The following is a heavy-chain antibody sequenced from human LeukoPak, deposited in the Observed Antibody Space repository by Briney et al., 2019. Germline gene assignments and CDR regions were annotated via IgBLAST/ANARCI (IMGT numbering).Heavy chain of an antibody. J-gene: IGHJ3*01. V-gene: IGHV3-74*01. Sequence: PGGSLRLSCAASRFTFNSYWMHWVRQAPGKGLVWVSRIIGDGSYTNYADSVKGRFTISRDNAKNTLFLQMNSLRAEDTAVYYCARDGSSPQAFVVWGVGTMVTVSS. CDR3: ARDGSSPQAFVV. CDR1: RFTFNSYW. CDR2: IIGDGSYT.